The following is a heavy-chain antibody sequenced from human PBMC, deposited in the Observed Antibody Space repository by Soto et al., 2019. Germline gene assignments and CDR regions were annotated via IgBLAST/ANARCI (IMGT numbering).Heavy chain of an antibody. J-gene: IGHJ4*02. Sequence: ASVKVSCKASGGTFSSYAISWVRQAPGQGLEWMGWISTHNGNTNYAQKVQGRVTMTTDTSTSTAYMELRSLRSDDTAVYYCARDGPPVDYWGQGTLVTVSS. V-gene: IGHV1-18*01. CDR3: ARDGPPVDY. CDR1: GGTFSSYA. CDR2: ISTHNGNT.